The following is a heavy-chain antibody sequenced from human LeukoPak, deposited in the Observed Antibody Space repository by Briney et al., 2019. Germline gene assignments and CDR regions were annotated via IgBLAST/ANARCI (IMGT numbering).Heavy chain of an antibody. CDR3: AKDVGSSAPLSVFHY. CDR2: IWYDGNRK. V-gene: IGHV3-33*06. Sequence: GGSLRLSCAASGFTFSNFGMHWVRQAPGKGLEGVAVIWYDGNRKDYVDSVKGRFTISRDNSKNTVYLQMNSLRAEDTAIYYCAKDVGSSAPLSVFHYWGQGALVTVSS. D-gene: IGHD3-10*01. J-gene: IGHJ4*02. CDR1: GFTFSNFG.